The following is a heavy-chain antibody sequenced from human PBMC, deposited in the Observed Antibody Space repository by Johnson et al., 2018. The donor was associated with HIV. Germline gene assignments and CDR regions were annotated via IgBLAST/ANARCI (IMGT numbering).Heavy chain of an antibody. D-gene: IGHD6-13*01. CDR2: ISGSGGST. CDR3: TTQAADAAAGAPLAFDI. Sequence: EQLVESGGGLVQPGGSLRLSCAASGFTFSSYAMSWVRQAPGKGLEWVSAISGSGGSTYYADSVKGRFTISRDNSKNTLYLQMNNLRVEDTAVYYCTTQAADAAAGAPLAFDIWGQGTMVTVSS. V-gene: IGHV3-23*04. CDR1: GFTFSSYA. J-gene: IGHJ3*02.